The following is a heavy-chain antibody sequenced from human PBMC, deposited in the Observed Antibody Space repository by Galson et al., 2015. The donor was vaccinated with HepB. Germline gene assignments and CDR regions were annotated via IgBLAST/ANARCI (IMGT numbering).Heavy chain of an antibody. V-gene: IGHV3-23*01. J-gene: IGHJ6*02. CDR1: GFTFSSYA. Sequence: SLRLSCAASGFTFSSYAMSWVRQAPGKGLEWVSAISGSGGSTYYADSVKGRFTISRDNSKNTLYLQMNSLRAEDTAVYYCARGEVWVAATKNYYYYGMDVWGQGTTVTVSS. CDR2: ISGSGGST. CDR3: ARGEVWVAATKNYYYYGMDV. D-gene: IGHD2-15*01.